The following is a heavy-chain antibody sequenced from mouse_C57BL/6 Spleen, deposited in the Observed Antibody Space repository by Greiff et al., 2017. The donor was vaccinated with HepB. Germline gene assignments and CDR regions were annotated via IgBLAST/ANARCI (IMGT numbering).Heavy chain of an antibody. J-gene: IGHJ3*01. CDR3: ARPHYGSSPFAY. CDR1: GYTFTSYW. D-gene: IGHD1-1*01. V-gene: IGHV1-53*01. CDR2: INPSNGGT. Sequence: VQLQQSGTELVKPGASVKLSCKASGYTFTSYWMHWVKQRPGQGLEWIGNINPSNGGTNYNEKFKSKATLTVDKSSSTAYMQLSSLTSEDSAVYYCARPHYGSSPFAYWGQGTLVTVSA.